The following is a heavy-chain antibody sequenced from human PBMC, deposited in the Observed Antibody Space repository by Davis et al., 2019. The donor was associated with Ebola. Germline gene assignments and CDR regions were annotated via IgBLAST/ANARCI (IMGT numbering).Heavy chain of an antibody. CDR2: ISSSGGSI. V-gene: IGHV3-48*02. J-gene: IGHJ4*02. D-gene: IGHD3-16*01. Sequence: GESLKISCAASGFSFSSYSMNWVRQAPGKGLEWVSYISSSGGSIYYADSVKGRFTTSRDNAHKFLFLHMNSLRDEDTAVYYCAKVGSYYDLDYWGQGALVAVSS. CDR3: AKVGSYYDLDY. CDR1: GFSFSSYS.